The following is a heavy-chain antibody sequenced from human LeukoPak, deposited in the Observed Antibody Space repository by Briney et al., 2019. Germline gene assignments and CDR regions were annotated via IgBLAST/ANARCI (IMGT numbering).Heavy chain of an antibody. CDR1: GGSFSGYY. CDR3: ARLYLDSSGQPFDY. V-gene: IGHV4-34*01. D-gene: IGHD3-22*01. CDR2: INHSGST. Sequence: SETLSLTCAVYGGSFSGYYWSWIRQPPGKGLEWIGEINHSGSTNYNPSLKSRVTISVDTSKNQFSLKLSSVTAADTAVYYCARLYLDSSGQPFDYWGQGTLVTVSS. J-gene: IGHJ4*02.